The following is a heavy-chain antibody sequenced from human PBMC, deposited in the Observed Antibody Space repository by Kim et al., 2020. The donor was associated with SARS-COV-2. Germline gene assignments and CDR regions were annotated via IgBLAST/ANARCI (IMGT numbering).Heavy chain of an antibody. CDR1: GYTFTSFG. V-gene: IGHV1-18*04. CDR3: ARDAPKYCSRTSCYSGHYYDGMDD. Sequence: ASVKVSCKASGYTFTSFGISWVRQAPGQGLEWMAWISAYNGNTDYAQNLQGRVTMTIDTSTATAYMELRSLRSDDTAVYYCARDAPKYCSRTSCYSGHYYDGMDDWGQRTTVTVS. CDR2: ISAYNGNT. J-gene: IGHJ6*02. D-gene: IGHD2-2*02.